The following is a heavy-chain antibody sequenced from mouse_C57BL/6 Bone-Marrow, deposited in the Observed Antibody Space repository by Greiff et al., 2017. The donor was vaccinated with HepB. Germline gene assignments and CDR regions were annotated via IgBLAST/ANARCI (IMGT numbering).Heavy chain of an antibody. CDR1: GYSITSGYY. CDR3: ARDPVTPYAMDY. V-gene: IGHV3-6*01. D-gene: IGHD2-2*01. Sequence: EVKLMESGPGLVKPSQSLSLTCSVTGYSITSGYYWNWIRQFPGNKLEWMGYISYDGSNNYNPSLKNRISITRDTSKNQFFLKLNSVTTEDTATYYCARDPVTPYAMDYWGQGTSVTVSS. J-gene: IGHJ4*01. CDR2: ISYDGSN.